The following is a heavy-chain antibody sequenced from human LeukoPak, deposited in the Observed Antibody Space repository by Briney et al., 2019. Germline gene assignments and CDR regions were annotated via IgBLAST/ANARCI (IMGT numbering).Heavy chain of an antibody. CDR3: AKAPSGSYETDNWFDP. V-gene: IGHV3-9*01. D-gene: IGHD3-10*01. CDR2: ISWNSGSI. CDR1: GFTFDDYA. J-gene: IGHJ5*02. Sequence: GGSLRLSCAASGFTFDDYAMHWVRQAPGKGLEWVSGISWNSGSIGYADSVKGRFTISRDNAKNSLYLQMNSLRAEDTALYYCAKAPSGSYETDNWFDPWGQGTLVTVSS.